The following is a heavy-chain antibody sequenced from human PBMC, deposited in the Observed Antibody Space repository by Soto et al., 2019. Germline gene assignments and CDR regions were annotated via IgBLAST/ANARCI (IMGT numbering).Heavy chain of an antibody. CDR1: GFTFSSYG. J-gene: IGHJ6*02. D-gene: IGHD2-15*01. V-gene: IGHV3-33*01. CDR3: ARDCSGGSCYYYGMDV. Sequence: QVQLVESGGGVVQPGRSLRLPCAASGFTFSSYGMHWVRQAPGKGLEWVAVIWYDGSNKYYADSVKGRFTISRDNSKNTLYLQMNSLRAEDTAVYYCARDCSGGSCYYYGMDVWGQGTTVTVSS. CDR2: IWYDGSNK.